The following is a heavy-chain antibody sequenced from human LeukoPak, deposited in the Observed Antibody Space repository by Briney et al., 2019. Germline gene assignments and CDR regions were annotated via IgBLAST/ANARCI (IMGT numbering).Heavy chain of an antibody. J-gene: IGHJ4*02. CDR2: IYPGDSDT. V-gene: IGHV5-51*01. CDR3: ARRKGTGYYYVDY. CDR1: GYIFTTYW. Sequence: GESLQISCQGSGYIFTTYWIAWVRQMPGKGLEWMGIIYPGDSDTRYSPSFQGQVTISADKSIGTAYLQWTSLQASDTAMYYCARRKGTGYYYVDYWGQGTLVTVSS. D-gene: IGHD3-3*01.